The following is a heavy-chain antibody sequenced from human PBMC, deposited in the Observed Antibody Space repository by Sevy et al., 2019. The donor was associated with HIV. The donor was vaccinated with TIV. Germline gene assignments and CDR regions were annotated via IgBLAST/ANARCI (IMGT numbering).Heavy chain of an antibody. J-gene: IGHJ5*02. D-gene: IGHD5-12*01. CDR1: GYDSANNW. V-gene: IGHV5-51*01. Sequence: GESLKISCRASGYDSANNWIGWVRQMPGEGLEWMGIIYPGDSDTRYTPSFEGRVTISADKSVNTAYLQWSSLKAPDTATYYCARPVGYAASWGQGTLVTVSS. CDR2: IYPGDSDT. CDR3: ARPVGYAAS.